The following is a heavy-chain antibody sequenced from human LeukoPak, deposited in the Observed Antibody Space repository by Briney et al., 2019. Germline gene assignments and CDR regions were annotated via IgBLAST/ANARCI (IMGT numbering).Heavy chain of an antibody. J-gene: IGHJ3*02. V-gene: IGHV3-7*01. CDR3: ARDSSGYYFGHDAFDT. CDR2: IKQDGSEK. CDR1: GFTFSSYW. Sequence: GGSLRLSCAASGFTFSSYWMSWVRQAPGKGLEWVANIKQDGSEKYYVDSVKGRFTISRDNAKNSLYLQMNSLRAEDTAVYYCARDSSGYYFGHDAFDTWGQGTMVTVSS. D-gene: IGHD3-22*01.